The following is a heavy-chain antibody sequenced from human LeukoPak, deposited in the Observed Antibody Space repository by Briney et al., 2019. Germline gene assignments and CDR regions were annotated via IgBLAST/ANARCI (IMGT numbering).Heavy chain of an antibody. V-gene: IGHV1-2*02. Sequence: GASVKVSCKASGYTFTGYYMHWVRQAPGQGLEWMGWINPNSGGTNYAQKFQGRVTMTRDTSISTAYMELSRLRSDDTAVYYCARDGLGITVTTFNYWGQGTLVTVSS. CDR2: INPNSGGT. J-gene: IGHJ4*02. CDR1: GYTFTGYY. D-gene: IGHD4-17*01. CDR3: ARDGLGITVTTFNY.